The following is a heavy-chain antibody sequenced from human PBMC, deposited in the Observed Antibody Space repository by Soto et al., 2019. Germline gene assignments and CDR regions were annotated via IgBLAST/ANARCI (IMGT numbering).Heavy chain of an antibody. D-gene: IGHD3-3*01. Sequence: ASVKVSCKVSGYTFTSYDINWVRQATGQGLEWMGWMNPNSGNTGYAQRFQGRVTMTRNTSISTAYMELSSLRSEDTAVYYCARGGFSRYYDFWSGSGMDVWGQGTTVTVSS. J-gene: IGHJ6*02. V-gene: IGHV1-8*01. CDR1: GYTFTSYD. CDR3: ARGGFSRYYDFWSGSGMDV. CDR2: MNPNSGNT.